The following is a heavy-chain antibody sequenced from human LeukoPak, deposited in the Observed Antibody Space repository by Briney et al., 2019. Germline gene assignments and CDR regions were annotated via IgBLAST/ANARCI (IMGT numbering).Heavy chain of an antibody. CDR3: AKALGYCSSTSCYQSWFDP. D-gene: IGHD2-2*01. CDR2: ISGSGGST. J-gene: IGHJ5*02. Sequence: GGSLRLSCAASGFTFSNYAMTWVRQAPGKGLEWVSAISGSGGSTYYADSVKGRFTISRDNSKNTLYLQMNSLRAEDTAVYYCAKALGYCSSTSCYQSWFDPWGQGTPVTVSS. CDR1: GFTFSNYA. V-gene: IGHV3-23*01.